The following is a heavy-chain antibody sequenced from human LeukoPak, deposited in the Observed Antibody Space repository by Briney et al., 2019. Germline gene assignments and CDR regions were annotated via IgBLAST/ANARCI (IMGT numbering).Heavy chain of an antibody. CDR1: GYTFTSYY. CDR3: ARNSASGLDY. J-gene: IGHJ4*02. V-gene: IGHV1-46*01. D-gene: IGHD1-26*01. CDR2: INPSGGST. Sequence: ASVKVSCKASGYTFTSYYMHWVRQAPGQGLEWMGFINPSGGSTSYAQKFQGRVTMTRDTSTSTVYMEMSSLRSKDTAVYYCARNSASGLDYWGQGTLVTVSS.